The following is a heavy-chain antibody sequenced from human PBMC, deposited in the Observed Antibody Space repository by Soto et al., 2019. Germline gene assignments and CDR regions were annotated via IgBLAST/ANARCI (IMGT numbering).Heavy chain of an antibody. J-gene: IGHJ6*02. V-gene: IGHV5-10-1*01. D-gene: IGHD3-10*01. CDR1: GYSFTSYW. CDR2: IDPSDSYT. CDR3: AIYGGLLYPDSYYYYGMDV. Sequence: PGESLKISCKGSGYSFTSYWISWVRQMPGKGLEWMGRIDPSDSYTNYSPSFQGHVTISADKSISTAYLQWSSLKASDTAMYYFAIYGGLLYPDSYYYYGMDVWGQGTTVTVS.